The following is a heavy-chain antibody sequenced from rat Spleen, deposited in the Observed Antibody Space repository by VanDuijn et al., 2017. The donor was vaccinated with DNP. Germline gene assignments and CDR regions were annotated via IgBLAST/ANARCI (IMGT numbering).Heavy chain of an antibody. CDR3: ARLDY. CDR2: ISYNGGTP. Sequence: EVLLVESDGGLVQPGRSLKLSCAVSGFTFSDYYMAWVRQAPAKGLEWVATISYNGGTPYYRDSVKGRFTISRDNAQSTLYLQMDSLRSEDTATYYCARLDYWGQGVTVTVSS. V-gene: IGHV5-7*01. J-gene: IGHJ2*01. CDR1: GFTFSDYY.